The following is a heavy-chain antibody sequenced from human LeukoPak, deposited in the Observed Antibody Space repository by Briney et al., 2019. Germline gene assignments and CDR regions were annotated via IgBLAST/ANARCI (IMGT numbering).Heavy chain of an antibody. Sequence: TPAETLSLTCVVYGGSFSGYSWSWIRQPPGKGLEWIGEINHSGSTNYNPSLKSRVTISGDTSKNQFSLNLTSVIAADTAVYYCARKGVLTVTIAFDYWGQGSLVTVSS. CDR1: GGSFSGYS. J-gene: IGHJ4*02. D-gene: IGHD4-11*01. V-gene: IGHV4-34*01. CDR2: INHSGST. CDR3: ARKGVLTVTIAFDY.